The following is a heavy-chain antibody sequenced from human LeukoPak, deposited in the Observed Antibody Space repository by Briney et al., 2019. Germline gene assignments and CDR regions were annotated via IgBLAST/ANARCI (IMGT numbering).Heavy chain of an antibody. CDR2: INHSGST. D-gene: IGHD2-8*01. J-gene: IGHJ5*02. Sequence: PSETLSLTCAVYGGSFSGYYWSWIRQPPGKGLEWIGEINHSGSTNYNPSLKSRVTISVDTSKNQFSLKLSSVTAADTAVYYCARISVFDTNWFDPWGQGTLVTVSS. CDR3: ARISVFDTNWFDP. V-gene: IGHV4-34*01. CDR1: GGSFSGYY.